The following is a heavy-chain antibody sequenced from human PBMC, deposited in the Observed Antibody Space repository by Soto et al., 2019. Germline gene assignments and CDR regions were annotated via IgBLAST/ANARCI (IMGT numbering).Heavy chain of an antibody. CDR3: ARDLPYMVRGVIRGNRFDP. CDR1: GGTFSSYA. Sequence: SVKVSCKASGGTFSSYAISWVRQAPGQRLEWMGGIIPIFGTANYAQKFQGRVTITADKSTSTAYMELSSLRSEDTAVYYCARDLPYMVRGVIRGNRFDPWGQGTLVTVSS. J-gene: IGHJ5*02. D-gene: IGHD3-10*01. CDR2: IIPIFGTA. V-gene: IGHV1-69*06.